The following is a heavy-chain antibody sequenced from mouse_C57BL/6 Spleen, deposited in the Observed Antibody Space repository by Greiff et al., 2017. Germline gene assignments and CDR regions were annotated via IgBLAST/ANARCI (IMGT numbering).Heavy chain of an antibody. CDR1: GFTFSDAW. V-gene: IGHV6-6*01. D-gene: IGHD3-2*02. CDR2: IRNKANNHAT. J-gene: IGHJ4*01. CDR3: TQTAQATNYAMDY. Sequence: EVKVEESGGGLVQPGGSMKLSCAASGFTFSDAWMDWVRQSPEKGLEWVAEIRNKANNHATYYAESVKGRFTISRDDSKSSVYLQMNSLRAEDTGIYYCTQTAQATNYAMDYWGQGTSVTVSS.